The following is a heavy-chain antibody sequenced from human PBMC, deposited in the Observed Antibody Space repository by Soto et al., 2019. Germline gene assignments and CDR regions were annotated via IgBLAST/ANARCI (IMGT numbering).Heavy chain of an antibody. CDR3: ARLTYCGGDCYSDYYYGMDV. CDR2: IYPGDSDT. D-gene: IGHD2-21*02. CDR1: GYSFTSYW. J-gene: IGHJ6*02. V-gene: IGHV5-51*01. Sequence: GKSLKISCKGSGYSFTSYWIGWVRQMPGKGLEWMGIIYPGDSDTRYSPSFQGQVTISADKSISTAYLQWSSLKASDTAMYYCARLTYCGGDCYSDYYYGMDVWGQGTTVTVSS.